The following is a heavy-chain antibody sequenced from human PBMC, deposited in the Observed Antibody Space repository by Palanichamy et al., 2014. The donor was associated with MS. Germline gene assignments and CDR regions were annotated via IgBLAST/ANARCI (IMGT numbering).Heavy chain of an antibody. J-gene: IGHJ4*02. D-gene: IGHD6-6*01. CDR2: TSYDGSNQ. CDR1: GFSFSDYG. Sequence: LVEVWGRAVGPAWEGPSRLSCAASGFSFSDYGMHWVRQASRARGLEWVAITSYDGSNQYYADSVKGRFTISRDNSENTLYLQMNSLTTEDTAVYFCAKESYSRSSRGGYFDYWGQGTLVSVSS. V-gene: IGHV3-30*18. CDR3: AKESYSRSSRGGYFDY.